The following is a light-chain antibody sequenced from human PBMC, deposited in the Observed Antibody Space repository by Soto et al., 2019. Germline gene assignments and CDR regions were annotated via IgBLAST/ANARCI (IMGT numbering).Light chain of an antibody. CDR2: EVI. V-gene: IGLV2-14*01. Sequence: QSVLTQPASVSGSPGQSITISCAGTGGDIGAYNYVSWYQQHPGKAPKLMIYEVIRRPSGISNRFSGSKSGNTASLTISTLQAEYEADYYCSSYTTSSTVVFGGGTQLTVL. CDR1: GGDIGAYNY. J-gene: IGLJ3*02. CDR3: SSYTTSSTVV.